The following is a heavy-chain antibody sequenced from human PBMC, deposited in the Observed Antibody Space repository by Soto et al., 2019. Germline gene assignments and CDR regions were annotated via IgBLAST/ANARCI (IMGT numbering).Heavy chain of an antibody. V-gene: IGHV1-2*02. CDR1: GYIFRYYF. D-gene: IGHD2-2*03. CDR3: AREAYSASFGYASNPHWFDP. CDR2: INSSNGGT. Sequence: GASVTVSCQATGYIFRYYFMHWVRQAPGRGLEWMGWINSSNGGTKYSRKFQGRLTMSTDTSTSTGYMELSRLTSDNTAVYYCAREAYSASFGYASNPHWFDPWGQGTLVTVSS. J-gene: IGHJ5*02.